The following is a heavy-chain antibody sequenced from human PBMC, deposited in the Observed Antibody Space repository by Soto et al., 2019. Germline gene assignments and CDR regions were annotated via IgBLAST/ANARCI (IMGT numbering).Heavy chain of an antibody. J-gene: IGHJ4*02. CDR1: GGSVSSGSYY. Sequence: SETLSLTCTVSGGSVSSGSYYWSWTRQPPGKGLEWIGYIYYSGSTNYNPSLKSRVTISVDTSKNQFSLKLSSVTAADTAVYYCARGAPYYYASSAPALDYWGQGTLVTVSS. V-gene: IGHV4-61*01. CDR3: ARGAPYYYASSAPALDY. CDR2: IYYSGST. D-gene: IGHD3-22*01.